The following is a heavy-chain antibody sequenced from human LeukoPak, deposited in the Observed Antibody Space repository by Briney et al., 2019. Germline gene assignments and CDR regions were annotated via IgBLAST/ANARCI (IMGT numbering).Heavy chain of an antibody. CDR1: GFTFSSYW. J-gene: IGHJ4*02. V-gene: IGHV3-7*03. CDR2: IKQDGSEK. CDR3: ASLRGYSYGWGIDY. Sequence: PGGSLRLSCAASGFTFSSYWMSWVRQAPGKGLEWVANIKQDGSEKYYMDSVKGRFTISRDNAKNSLYLQMNSLRAEDTAVYYYASLRGYSYGWGIDYWGQGTLVTVSS. D-gene: IGHD5-18*01.